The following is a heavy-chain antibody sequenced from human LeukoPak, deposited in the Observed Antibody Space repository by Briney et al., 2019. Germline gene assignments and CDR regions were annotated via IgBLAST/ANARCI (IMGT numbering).Heavy chain of an antibody. V-gene: IGHV3-23*01. CDR1: GFTFGSYG. D-gene: IGHD5-12*01. J-gene: IGHJ4*02. Sequence: PGGSLRLSCAASGFTFGSYGMSWVRPAPGKGLEWVSAVSGSAFSTYYADSVKGRFTISRDNSKDTLYLQMNTLRAEDTAVYYCAKDTGSGYDYFSYYFDYWGQGTLVTVSS. CDR2: VSGSAFST. CDR3: AKDTGSGYDYFSYYFDY.